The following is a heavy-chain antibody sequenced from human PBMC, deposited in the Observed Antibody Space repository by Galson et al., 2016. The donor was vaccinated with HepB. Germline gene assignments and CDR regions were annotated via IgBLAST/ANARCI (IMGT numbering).Heavy chain of an antibody. V-gene: IGHV3-30-3*01. CDR3: AREGSYGDHSFDY. J-gene: IGHJ4*03. CDR2: ISYDGSNK. CDR1: GFTFSHYA. Sequence: SLRLSCAASGFTFSHYAIHWVRQAPGKGLEWVAVISYDGSNKYYADSVKGRFTISRDDSKNTLYLQMNSLRAEDTAVYYCAREGSYGDHSFDYWGQGTMVTVSS. D-gene: IGHD4-17*01.